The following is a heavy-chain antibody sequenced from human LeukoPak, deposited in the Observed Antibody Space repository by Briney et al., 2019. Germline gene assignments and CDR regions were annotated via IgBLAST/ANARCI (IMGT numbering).Heavy chain of an antibody. CDR2: ISGSGGST. D-gene: IGHD2-2*01. V-gene: IGHV3-23*01. CDR1: GFTFSSYA. Sequence: PGGSLRLSCAASGFTFSSYAMSWVRQAPGKGLEWVPAISGSGGSTYYADSVKGRFTISRDNSKNTLYLQMNSLRAEDTAVYYCAKGDIVVVPAAKDEFGFDYWGQGTLVTVSS. J-gene: IGHJ4*02. CDR3: AKGDIVVVPAAKDEFGFDY.